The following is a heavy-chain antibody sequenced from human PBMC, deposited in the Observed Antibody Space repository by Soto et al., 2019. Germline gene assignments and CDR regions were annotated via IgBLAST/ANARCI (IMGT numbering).Heavy chain of an antibody. D-gene: IGHD5-12*01. Sequence: GGSLRLSCAASGFTFSSYWMSWVRQAPGKGLEWVANIKQDGSERYYVDSVKGRFTISRDDAKNSLYLQMNSLRAEDTAVYYCARRGMATLEYYFDYWGQGTLVTVSS. CDR1: GFTFSSYW. J-gene: IGHJ4*02. V-gene: IGHV3-7*05. CDR3: ARRGMATLEYYFDY. CDR2: IKQDGSER.